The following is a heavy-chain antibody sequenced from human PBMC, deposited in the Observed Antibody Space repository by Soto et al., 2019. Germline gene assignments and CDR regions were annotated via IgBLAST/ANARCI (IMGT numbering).Heavy chain of an antibody. Sequence: GGSLRLSCAASGFPFSSYAMSWVRQAPGKGLEWVSGISGSGGSTYYADSVEGRFTISRDNSKNTLYLQMNSLRAEDTAIYYCAKERGGYNGTPLDYWGQGTPVTVSS. CDR1: GFPFSSYA. CDR2: ISGSGGST. J-gene: IGHJ4*02. CDR3: AKERGGYNGTPLDY. D-gene: IGHD5-12*01. V-gene: IGHV3-23*01.